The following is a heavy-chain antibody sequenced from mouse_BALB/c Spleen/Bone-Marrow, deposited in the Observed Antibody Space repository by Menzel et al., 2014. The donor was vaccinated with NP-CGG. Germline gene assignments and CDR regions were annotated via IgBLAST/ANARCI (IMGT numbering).Heavy chain of an antibody. CDR1: GFSITSGYG. J-gene: IGHJ2*01. D-gene: IGHD4-1*01. CDR3: ARKGTGTSYFDY. V-gene: IGHV3-1*02. CDR2: IHYSVGT. Sequence: EVQRVESGPDLVKPSQSLSLTCTVTGFSITSGYGWHLIRQFPGNKLEWMGYIHYSVGTNYNPSLKSRISITRDTSKNQFFLQLNSVTTEDTATYYCARKGTGTSYFDYWGQGTTLTVPS.